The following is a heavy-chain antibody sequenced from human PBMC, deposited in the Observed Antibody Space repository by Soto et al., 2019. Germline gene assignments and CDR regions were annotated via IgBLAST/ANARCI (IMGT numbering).Heavy chain of an antibody. D-gene: IGHD1-1*01. CDR2: SYYSGST. CDR1: GGSISSRSYY. Sequence: SEALSLTCTVSGGSISSRSYYWGWSRHPPGKGREWIGSSYYSGSTYDNPSLKSGVTISVDTSKNQFSLKLSSVTAADTAVYYCARRNTQRRHPQPTYYYYYMDVWGKGNTVTVSS. J-gene: IGHJ6*03. V-gene: IGHV4-39*01. CDR3: ARRNTQRRHPQPTYYYYYMDV.